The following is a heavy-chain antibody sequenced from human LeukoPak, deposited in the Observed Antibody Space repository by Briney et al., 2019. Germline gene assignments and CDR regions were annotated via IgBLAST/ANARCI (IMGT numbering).Heavy chain of an antibody. CDR2: INSDGSST. V-gene: IGHV3-74*01. J-gene: IGHJ4*02. D-gene: IGHD6-13*01. CDR3: ARDVGAAAFDY. CDR1: GFTFSSHW. Sequence: GGSLRLSCAASGFTFSSHWMHWVRQAPGKGLVWVSRINSDGSSTSYADSVKGRFTISRDNAKNTLYLQMNSLRAEDTAVYYCARDVGAAAFDYWGQGTLVTASS.